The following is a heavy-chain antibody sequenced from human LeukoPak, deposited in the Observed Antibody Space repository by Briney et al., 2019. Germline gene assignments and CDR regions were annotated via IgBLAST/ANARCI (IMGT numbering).Heavy chain of an antibody. Sequence: GGSLRLSCAASGFTFSSYEMNWVRQAPGKGLEWVSYISSSGSTIYYADSVKGRFTISRDNAKNSLYLQMNSLGAEDTAVYYCARAYSSGWYDYYYYYMDVWGKGTTVTVSS. D-gene: IGHD6-19*01. V-gene: IGHV3-48*03. J-gene: IGHJ6*03. CDR2: ISSSGSTI. CDR1: GFTFSSYE. CDR3: ARAYSSGWYDYYYYYMDV.